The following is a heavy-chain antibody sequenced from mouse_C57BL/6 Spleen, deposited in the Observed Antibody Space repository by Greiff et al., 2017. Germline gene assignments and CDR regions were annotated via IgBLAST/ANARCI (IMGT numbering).Heavy chain of an antibody. CDR2: INYDGSST. Sequence: EVHLVESEGGLVQPGSSMKLSCTASGFTFSDYYMAWVRQVPEKGLEWVANINYDGSSTYYLDSLKSRFIISRDNAKNILYLQMSSLKSEDTATYYCARDQGTVVATYWYLDVGGTGTAVTVSS. CDR1: GFTFSDYY. J-gene: IGHJ1*03. CDR3: ARDQGTVVATYWYLDV. V-gene: IGHV5-16*01. D-gene: IGHD1-1*01.